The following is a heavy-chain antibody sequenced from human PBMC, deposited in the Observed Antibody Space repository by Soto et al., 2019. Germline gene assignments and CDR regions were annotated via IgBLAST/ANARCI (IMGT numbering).Heavy chain of an antibody. J-gene: IGHJ6*03. D-gene: IGHD5-12*01. Sequence: GESLKISCKGSGYSFTSYWIGWVRQMPGKGLEWMGIIYPGDSDTRYSPSFQGQVTISADKSISTAYLQWSSLKASDTAMYYCARQNSGYENYYYYYMDVWGKGTTVTVSS. CDR1: GYSFTSYW. CDR3: ARQNSGYENYYYYYMDV. CDR2: IYPGDSDT. V-gene: IGHV5-51*01.